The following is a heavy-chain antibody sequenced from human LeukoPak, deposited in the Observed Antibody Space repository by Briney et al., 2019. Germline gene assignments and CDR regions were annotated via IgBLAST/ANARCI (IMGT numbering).Heavy chain of an antibody. CDR3: ARNSTVTSPSTGYFDY. V-gene: IGHV4-38-2*01. CDR1: GYSISSGDY. D-gene: IGHD4-17*01. J-gene: IGHJ4*02. Sequence: PSETLSLTCAVSGYSISSGDYWGWIRQPPGKGLERIGSVYYSGSTHYNPSLKSRVTISVDRSRNQFSLRLSSVTAADTAVYYCARNSTVTSPSTGYFDYWGQGTLATVSS. CDR2: VYYSGST.